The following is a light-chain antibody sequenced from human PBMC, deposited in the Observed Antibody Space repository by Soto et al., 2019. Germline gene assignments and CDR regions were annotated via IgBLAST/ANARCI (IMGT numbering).Light chain of an antibody. V-gene: IGLV3-1*01. CDR2: QDT. CDR3: QAWDRITASYV. J-gene: IGLJ1*01. Sequence: SYELTQPPSVSVSPGQTATITCSGDKLGEKYACWYQQKPGQSPVLVIYQDTKRPSGIPERFSGSNSGNTATLTISGTQAIDEADYYCQAWDRITASYVFGTGTKVTVL. CDR1: KLGEKY.